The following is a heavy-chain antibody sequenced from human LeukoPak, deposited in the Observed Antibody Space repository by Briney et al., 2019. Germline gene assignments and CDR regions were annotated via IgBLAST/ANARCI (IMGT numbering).Heavy chain of an antibody. J-gene: IGHJ5*02. V-gene: IGHV3-53*01. CDR1: GFTFSSYS. D-gene: IGHD3-22*01. Sequence: GGSLRLSCAASGFTFSSYSMNWVRQAPGKGLEWVSVIYSGGRTYYADSVKGRFTISRDNSKNTLYLQMNSLRAEDTAVYYCARDRRITMIVRGSRNWFDPRGQGTLVTVSS. CDR2: IYSGGRT. CDR3: ARDRRITMIVRGSRNWFDP.